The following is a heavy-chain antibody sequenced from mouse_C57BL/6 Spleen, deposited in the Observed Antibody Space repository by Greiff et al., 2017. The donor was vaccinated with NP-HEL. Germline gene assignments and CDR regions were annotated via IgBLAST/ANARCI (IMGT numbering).Heavy chain of an antibody. J-gene: IGHJ2*01. CDR2: IDPSDSYT. CDR3: ARFGTRHYFDY. D-gene: IGHD4-1*01. Sequence: VQLQQPGAELVMPGASVKLSCKASGYTFTSYWMHWVKQRPGQGLEWIGEIDPSDSYTNYNQKFKGKSTLTVDKSSSTAYMQLSSLTSEDSAVYYCARFGTRHYFDYWGQGTTLTVSS. CDR1: GYTFTSYW. V-gene: IGHV1-69*01.